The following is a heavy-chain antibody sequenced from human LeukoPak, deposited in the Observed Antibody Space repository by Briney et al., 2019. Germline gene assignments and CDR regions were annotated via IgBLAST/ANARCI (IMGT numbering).Heavy chain of an antibody. Sequence: GASVKVSCKTSGYIFSSSEINWVRQAAGQGLEWMGWLDPKSGDTDYAQKFQGRVTMTRNTSISTIYMELDSLTSEDTAVYYCARGRTGSPHYHPSLHWFDPWGQGTLVTVSS. D-gene: IGHD7-27*01. V-gene: IGHV1-8*01. CDR1: GYIFSSSE. CDR3: ARGRTGSPHYHPSLHWFDP. CDR2: LDPKSGDT. J-gene: IGHJ5*02.